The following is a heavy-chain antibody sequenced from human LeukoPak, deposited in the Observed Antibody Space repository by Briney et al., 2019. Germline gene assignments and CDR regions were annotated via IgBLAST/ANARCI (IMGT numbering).Heavy chain of an antibody. CDR2: ISAYNGNT. CDR3: VRDKRSGITCYSLDP. CDR1: GYIFTNYG. J-gene: IGHJ5*02. V-gene: IGHV1-18*01. Sequence: ASVKVSCKASGYIFTNYGISWVRQAPGQGLEWMGWISAYNGNTKYAQKFQGRVTVTTDIPTTTAYMELRSLRSDDTAIYYCVRDKRSGITCYSLDPWSQGTLVTVSS. D-gene: IGHD2-15*01.